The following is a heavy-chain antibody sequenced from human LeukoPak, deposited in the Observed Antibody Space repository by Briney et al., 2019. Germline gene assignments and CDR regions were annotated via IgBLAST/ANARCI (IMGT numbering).Heavy chain of an antibody. Sequence: GGSLRLSCAASGFTVITNDMTWVRQAPGKGLEWVSAISGSGGSTYYADSVKGRFTISRDNSKNTLYLQMNSLRAEDTAVYYCARLNGSGTRKGTNWFDPWGQGTLVTVSS. V-gene: IGHV3-23*01. CDR3: ARLNGSGTRKGTNWFDP. J-gene: IGHJ5*02. CDR2: ISGSGGST. D-gene: IGHD3-3*01. CDR1: GFTVITND.